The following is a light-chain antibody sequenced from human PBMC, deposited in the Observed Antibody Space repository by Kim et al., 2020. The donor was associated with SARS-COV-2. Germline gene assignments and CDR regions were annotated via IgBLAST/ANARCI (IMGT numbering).Light chain of an antibody. CDR2: SAS. Sequence: SPGETATLSCRASQSVTSDNIAWYQQRRAQAPRLLIYSASFRATGIPDRFSGSGSGADFTLTINRLKPEDFAVYYCQQYDSSPWTFGQGTKLEI. V-gene: IGKV3-20*01. CDR3: QQYDSSPWT. J-gene: IGKJ1*01. CDR1: QSVTSDN.